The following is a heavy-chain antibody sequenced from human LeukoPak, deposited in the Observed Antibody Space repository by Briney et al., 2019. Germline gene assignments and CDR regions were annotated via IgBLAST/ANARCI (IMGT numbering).Heavy chain of an antibody. CDR1: GFTFSSYA. CDR3: AREDIVATTRTYYYYYYMDV. J-gene: IGHJ6*03. D-gene: IGHD5-12*01. Sequence: GGSLRLSCAASGFTFSSYAMSWVRQAPGKGLEWVSAISGSGGSTYYADSVKGRFTISRDNSKNTLYLQMNSLRAEDTAVYYCAREDIVATTRTYYYYYYMDVWGKGTTVTISS. V-gene: IGHV3-23*01. CDR2: ISGSGGST.